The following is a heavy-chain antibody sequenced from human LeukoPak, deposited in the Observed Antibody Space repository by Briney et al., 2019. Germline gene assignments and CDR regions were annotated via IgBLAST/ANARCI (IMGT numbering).Heavy chain of an antibody. Sequence: TGESLRISCKGSGYSFTSYWISWVRQMPGKGLEWMGRIDPSDSYSNYSPSFQVHVTISADKSISTAYLQWSSLKASDTAMYYCARHRHPGDWFDPWGQGTLVTVSS. CDR2: IDPSDSYS. D-gene: IGHD3-10*01. V-gene: IGHV5-10-1*01. CDR1: GYSFTSYW. CDR3: ARHRHPGDWFDP. J-gene: IGHJ5*02.